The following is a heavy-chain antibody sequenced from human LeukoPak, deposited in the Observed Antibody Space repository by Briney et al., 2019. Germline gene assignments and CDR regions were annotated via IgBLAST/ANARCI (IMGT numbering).Heavy chain of an antibody. Sequence: PSETLSLTCTVSGGSINSYYWSWIRQPAGKGLEWIGRIYTSGTTNYNPSLKSRVTMSIDMSKNQFSLKLSSVTAADTAVYYCARGEMASKFDYWGQGTLVTVSS. CDR3: ARGEMASKFDY. CDR2: IYTSGTT. J-gene: IGHJ4*02. CDR1: GGSINSYY. D-gene: IGHD5-24*01. V-gene: IGHV4-4*07.